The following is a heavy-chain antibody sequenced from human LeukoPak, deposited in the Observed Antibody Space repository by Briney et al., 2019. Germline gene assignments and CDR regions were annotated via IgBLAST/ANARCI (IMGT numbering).Heavy chain of an antibody. CDR3: ARNYYDSGGCYRYYYGMDA. CDR2: INPNSGGT. Sequence: ASVKVSCKASGYTFTGYYMHWVRQAPGQGLEWMGRINPNSGGTNYAQKFQGRVTMTRDTSISTAYMELSRLRSDDTAVYYCARNYYDSGGCYRYYYGMDAWGQGTTVTVSS. V-gene: IGHV1-2*06. J-gene: IGHJ6*02. D-gene: IGHD3-22*01. CDR1: GYTFTGYY.